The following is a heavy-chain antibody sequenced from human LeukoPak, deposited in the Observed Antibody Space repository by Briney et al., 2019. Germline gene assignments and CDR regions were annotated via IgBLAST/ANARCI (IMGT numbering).Heavy chain of an antibody. Sequence: ASVKVPCKASGYTFTGYYMHWVRHAPGQGLEWMGWINPNSGGTNYAQKFQGWVTMTRDTSISTAYMELSRLRSDDTAVYYCAREETMVRGTTVDYWGQGTLVTVSS. CDR2: INPNSGGT. CDR3: AREETMVRGTTVDY. D-gene: IGHD3-10*01. V-gene: IGHV1-2*04. CDR1: GYTFTGYY. J-gene: IGHJ4*02.